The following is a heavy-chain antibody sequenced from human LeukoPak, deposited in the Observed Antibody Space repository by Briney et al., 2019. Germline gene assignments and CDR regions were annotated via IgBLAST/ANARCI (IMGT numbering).Heavy chain of an antibody. CDR3: AKDYWARYSSYYGMDV. J-gene: IGHJ6*02. Sequence: GSLRLSCAASGFTFNTYGMHWVRQAPGKGLGWVAVISYDGSNKYYADSVKGRFTISRDNSKNTLYLQMNSLRAEDTAVYYCAKDYWARYSSYYGMDVWGQGTTVTVSS. CDR1: GFTFNTYG. V-gene: IGHV3-30*18. CDR2: ISYDGSNK. D-gene: IGHD6-13*01.